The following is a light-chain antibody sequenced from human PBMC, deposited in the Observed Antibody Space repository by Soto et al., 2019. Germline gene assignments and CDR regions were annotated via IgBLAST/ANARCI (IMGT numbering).Light chain of an antibody. CDR3: CSNAGDNTYV. J-gene: IGLJ1*01. CDR1: SSVVGSYNL. Sequence: QSALAQPASVSGSPGQSITISCIGTSSVVGSYNLVSWYQQHPGKAPKVIISEVSERPSGVSNRFSGSKSGNTASLTISGLQAEDEADYYCCSNAGDNTYVFGSGTKVTVL. V-gene: IGLV2-23*02. CDR2: EVS.